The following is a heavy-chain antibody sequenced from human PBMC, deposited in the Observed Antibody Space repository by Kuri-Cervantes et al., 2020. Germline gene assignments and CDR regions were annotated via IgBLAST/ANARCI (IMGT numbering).Heavy chain of an antibody. V-gene: IGHV4-59*01. D-gene: IGHD2-15*01. CDR1: GGSINNYF. CDR3: ARDCFSGGTCY. J-gene: IGHJ4*02. Sequence: GSLRLSCTVSGGSINNYFWVWIRQSPGKGLEWIGYIYSNGTTSYNPSLKSRVSMSVDMSKKHFSLRLTSVTAADTAVYYCARDCFSGGTCYWGQGTLVTVSS. CDR2: IYSNGTT.